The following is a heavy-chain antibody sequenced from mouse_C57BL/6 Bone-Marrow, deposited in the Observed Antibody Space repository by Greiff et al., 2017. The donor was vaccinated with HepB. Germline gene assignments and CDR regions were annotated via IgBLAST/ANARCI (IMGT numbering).Heavy chain of an antibody. V-gene: IGHV1-39*01. D-gene: IGHD4-1*01. CDR2: INPNYGTT. Sequence: VQLQQSGPELVKPGASVKISCKASGYSFTDYNMNWVKQSNGKRLEWIGVINPNYGTTSYNQKFKGKATLTVDQSSSKAYMQLKSLTSEDSAVYSCAREDTGSFDYWGQGTTLTVSS. CDR3: AREDTGSFDY. CDR1: GYSFTDYN. J-gene: IGHJ2*01.